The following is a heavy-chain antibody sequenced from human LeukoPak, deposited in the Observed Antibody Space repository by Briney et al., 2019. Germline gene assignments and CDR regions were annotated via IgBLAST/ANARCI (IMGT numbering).Heavy chain of an antibody. CDR3: AKEELNNWNDEDY. CDR1: GFTFSSYG. Sequence: GGSLRLSCAASGFTFSSYGMHWVRQAPGKGLEWVAFIRYDGSNKYYADSVKGRFTISRDNSKNTLYLQMSSLRAEDTAVYYCAKEELNNWNDEDYWGQGTLVTVSS. CDR2: IRYDGSNK. V-gene: IGHV3-30*02. D-gene: IGHD1-1*01. J-gene: IGHJ4*02.